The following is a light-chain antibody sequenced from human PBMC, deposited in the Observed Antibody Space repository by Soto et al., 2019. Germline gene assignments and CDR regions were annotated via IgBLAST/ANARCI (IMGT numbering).Light chain of an antibody. CDR2: WAS. V-gene: IGKV4-1*01. Sequence: DIVMTQSTDSLAVSLGERATINCKSSQSVLYSSNNKNYLAWYQQKPGQPPTLLIYWASTRESGVPDRFSGRGSGSVFTLTISSLQAEDGAVYYCQQYYSCPTWTFGQGTKVVVK. CDR1: QSVLYSSNNKNY. J-gene: IGKJ1*01. CDR3: QQYYSCPTWT.